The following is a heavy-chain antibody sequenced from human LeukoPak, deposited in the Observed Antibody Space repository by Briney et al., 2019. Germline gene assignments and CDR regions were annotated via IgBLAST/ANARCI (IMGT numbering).Heavy chain of an antibody. CDR1: GFTFSSYW. J-gene: IGHJ4*02. CDR2: IKQDGSEK. Sequence: GGSLRLSCAASGFTFSSYWMSWVRQAPGKGLEWVANIKQDGSEKYYVNSVKGRFTISRDNAKNSLYLQMNSLRAEDTAVYYCARGFAEEQQLHYSWGQGTLVTVSS. V-gene: IGHV3-7*01. CDR3: ARGFAEEQQLHYS. D-gene: IGHD6-13*01.